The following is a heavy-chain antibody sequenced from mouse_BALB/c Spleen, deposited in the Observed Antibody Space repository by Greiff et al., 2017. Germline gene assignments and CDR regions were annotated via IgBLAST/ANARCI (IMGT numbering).Heavy chain of an antibody. J-gene: IGHJ2*01. D-gene: IGHD6-2*01. CDR3: ARSESSYFDY. CDR1: GFTFSSFG. V-gene: IGHV5-17*02. Sequence: EVQLVESGGGLVQPGGSRKLSCAASGFTFSSFGMHWVRQAPEKGLEWVAYISSGSSTIYYADTVKGRFTISRDNPKNTLFLQMTSLRSEDTAMYYCARSESSYFDYWGQGTTLTVSS. CDR2: ISSGSSTI.